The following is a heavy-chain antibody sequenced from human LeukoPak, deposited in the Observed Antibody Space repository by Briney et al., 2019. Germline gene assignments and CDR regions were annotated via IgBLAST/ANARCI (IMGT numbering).Heavy chain of an antibody. CDR1: GFTFSSYS. D-gene: IGHD3-16*02. CDR2: ISSSSSYI. Sequence: GRSLRPSCAASGFTFSSYSMNWVRQAPGKGLEWVSSISSSSSYIYYADSVKGRFTISRDNAKNSLYLQMNSLRAEDTAVYYCARDRRDDYVWGSYRPFDYWGQGTLVTVSS. J-gene: IGHJ4*02. V-gene: IGHV3-21*01. CDR3: ARDRRDDYVWGSYRPFDY.